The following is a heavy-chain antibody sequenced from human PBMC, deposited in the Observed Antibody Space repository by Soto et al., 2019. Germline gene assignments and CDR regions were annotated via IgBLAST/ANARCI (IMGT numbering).Heavy chain of an antibody. V-gene: IGHV4-30-4*01. CDR2: IYYSGNT. J-gene: IGHJ5*02. D-gene: IGHD2-2*01. CDR3: ARHQRGNWVDH. CDR1: GGSISSGDYY. Sequence: QVQLQESGPGLVKPSQTLSLICTVSGGSISSGDYYWSWIRQPPGMALEWIAYIYYSGNTYYNPSLRRRVTIPVDTSKNQFSLRLSSLTAADAAVYYCARHQRGNWVDHWGQGILVTVSS.